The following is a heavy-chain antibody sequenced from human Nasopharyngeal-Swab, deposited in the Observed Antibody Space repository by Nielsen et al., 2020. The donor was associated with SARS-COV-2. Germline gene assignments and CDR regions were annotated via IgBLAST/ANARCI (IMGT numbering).Heavy chain of an antibody. J-gene: IGHJ6*03. D-gene: IGHD2-2*01. CDR1: GYTFTSYG. V-gene: IGHV1-18*01. Sequence: ASVKVSCKASGYTFTSYGISWVRQAPGQGLEWMGWISAYNGNTNYAQKLQGRVTMTTDTSTSTAYMELRSLRSDDTAVYYCARDPLLYCSSTSFYGSRFNYYYYMDVWGKGTTVTVSS. CDR3: ARDPLLYCSSTSFYGSRFNYYYYMDV. CDR2: ISAYNGNT.